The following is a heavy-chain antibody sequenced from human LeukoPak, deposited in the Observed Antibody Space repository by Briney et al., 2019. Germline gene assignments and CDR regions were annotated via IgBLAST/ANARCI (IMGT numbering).Heavy chain of an antibody. CDR1: GYTFTSFG. Sequence: ASVKVSCTTSGYTFTSFGISWVRQAPGQGLEWMGWISAYNADTNFAQKFQGRVTMTIDASTTTAYMELRSLRSDDTAVYYCARDRLYLYGSGSYYPFDYWGQGTLVTVSS. CDR2: ISAYNADT. CDR3: ARDRLYLYGSGSYYPFDY. J-gene: IGHJ4*02. D-gene: IGHD3-10*01. V-gene: IGHV1-18*01.